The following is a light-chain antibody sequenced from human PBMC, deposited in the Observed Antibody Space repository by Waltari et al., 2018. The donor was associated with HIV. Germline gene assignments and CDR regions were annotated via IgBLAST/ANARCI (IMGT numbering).Light chain of an antibody. V-gene: IGLV6-57*04. CDR1: GGNIASYY. Sequence: LTQPHSVSESPGKTVTISCTRSGGNIASYYVQWYQQRPDSAPTTVIYEDTKRPSGVPDRFSGSIDSSSNSASLTISGLQTDDEADYYCQSYYLNIVVFGGGTKLTVL. CDR2: EDT. J-gene: IGLJ2*01. CDR3: QSYYLNIVV.